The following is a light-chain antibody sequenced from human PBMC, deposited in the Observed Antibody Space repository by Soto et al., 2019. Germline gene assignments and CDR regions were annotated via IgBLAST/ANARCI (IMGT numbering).Light chain of an antibody. Sequence: VLTQSPGTLSLSPGERATLSCRASQSVSSSYLAWYQQKPGQAPRLLVYGASSRATGIPDRFSGSGSGTDFTLTISRLEPEDFAVYYCQQYGSSPPLTFGGGTKVDIK. V-gene: IGKV3-20*01. CDR1: QSVSSSY. J-gene: IGKJ4*01. CDR2: GAS. CDR3: QQYGSSPPLT.